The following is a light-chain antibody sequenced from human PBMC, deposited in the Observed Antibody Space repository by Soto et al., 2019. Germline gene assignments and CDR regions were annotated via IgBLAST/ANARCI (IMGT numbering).Light chain of an antibody. J-gene: IGLJ3*02. CDR2: EGS. CDR1: SSDVGSYNL. V-gene: IGLV2-23*01. CDR3: CSYAGSSPWV. Sequence: QSVLTQPASVSGSPGQSITISCTGTSSDVGSYNLVSWYQQHPGKAPKLMIYEGSKRASGVSNRFSGSKSGNTASLAISGLQAEDEADYFCCSYAGSSPWVFGGGTKLTVL.